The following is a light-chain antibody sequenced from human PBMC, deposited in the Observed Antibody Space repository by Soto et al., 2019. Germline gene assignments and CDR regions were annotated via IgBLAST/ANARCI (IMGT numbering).Light chain of an antibody. Sequence: EIVLTQSPDTLSLSPGERAALSCRASQSVSSYLAWYQQKPGQAPRLLIYDASKRATGIPARFSGSGSGTDFTLTISSLEPEDFALHYCQQRSNWPSTFGGGTKVEIK. V-gene: IGKV3-11*01. CDR1: QSVSSY. J-gene: IGKJ4*01. CDR2: DAS. CDR3: QQRSNWPST.